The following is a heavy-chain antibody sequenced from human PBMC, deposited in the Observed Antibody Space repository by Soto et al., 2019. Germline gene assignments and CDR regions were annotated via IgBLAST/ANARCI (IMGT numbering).Heavy chain of an antibody. CDR2: IYYSGST. V-gene: IGHV4-39*01. Sequence: LSLTCTVSGGSISSSSYYWGWIRQPPGKGLEWIGSIYYSGSTYYNPSLKSRVTISVDTSKNQFSLKLSSVTAADTAVYYCARQLAVAGTRAFDYWGQGTLVTVSS. CDR1: GGSISSSSYY. J-gene: IGHJ4*02. CDR3: ARQLAVAGTRAFDY. D-gene: IGHD6-19*01.